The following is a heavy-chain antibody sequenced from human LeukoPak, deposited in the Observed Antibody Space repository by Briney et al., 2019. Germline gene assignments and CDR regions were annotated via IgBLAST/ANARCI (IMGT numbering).Heavy chain of an antibody. V-gene: IGHV1-2*02. Sequence: GAAVTVSFKASAYTFTFYYIHLVRQAPGQGLEWMGWINPNSGGTNYAQKVQGKVTMTRDTSISTAYMELSRLRSDDTAVYYCAREWGYGNFDYWGQGTLVTVSS. D-gene: IGHD5-18*01. J-gene: IGHJ4*02. CDR1: AYTFTFYY. CDR3: AREWGYGNFDY. CDR2: INPNSGGT.